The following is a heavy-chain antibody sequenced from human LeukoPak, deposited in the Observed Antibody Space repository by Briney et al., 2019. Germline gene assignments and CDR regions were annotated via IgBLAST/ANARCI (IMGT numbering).Heavy chain of an antibody. CDR3: ASGHGLLWFGELFAY. CDR2: TYPGGSDT. D-gene: IGHD3-10*01. J-gene: IGHJ4*02. CDR1: GYSFTSYW. Sequence: GESLKISCKGSGYSFTSYWVGWVRQMPGKGLEWMGITYPGGSDTRYSPSFQGQVTISADKSISTAYLQWSSLKASDTAMYYCASGHGLLWFGELFAYWGQGTLVTVSS. V-gene: IGHV5-51*01.